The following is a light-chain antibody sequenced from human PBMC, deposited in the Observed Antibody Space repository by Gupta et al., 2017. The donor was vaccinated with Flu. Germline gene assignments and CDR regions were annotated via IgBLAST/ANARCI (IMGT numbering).Light chain of an antibody. CDR3: AAWDDSLSGVV. CDR1: SSNIGSNY. J-gene: IGLJ2*01. V-gene: IGLV1-47*01. CDR2: RNN. Sequence: SVLTQPPSASGTPGQRVTIHCSGSSSNIGSNYVYWYQQLPGTAPKLLIYRNNQRPSGVPDRFSGSKSGTSASLAISGLRSEDEADYYCAAWDDSLSGVVFGGGTKLTVL.